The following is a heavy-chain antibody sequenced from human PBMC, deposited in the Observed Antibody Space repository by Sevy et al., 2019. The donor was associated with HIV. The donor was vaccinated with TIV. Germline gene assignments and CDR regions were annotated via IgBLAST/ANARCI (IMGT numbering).Heavy chain of an antibody. CDR3: AKDFTGYNGMDV. D-gene: IGHD3-9*01. Sequence: GGSLRLSCAVSGIIFTTSGMHWVRQAPGKGLEWVAVISYDGRNKFYGHSVKGQFTISRDNSKTILYLQMNSLRAEDTAVYYCAKDFTGYNGMDVWGQGTMVTVSS. CDR1: GIIFTTSG. CDR2: ISYDGRNK. V-gene: IGHV3-30*18. J-gene: IGHJ6*02.